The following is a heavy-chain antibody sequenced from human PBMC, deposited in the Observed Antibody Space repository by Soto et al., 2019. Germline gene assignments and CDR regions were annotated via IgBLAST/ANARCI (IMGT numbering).Heavy chain of an antibody. D-gene: IGHD2-2*01. J-gene: IGHJ6*02. CDR2: IIPRSATS. CDR1: GDTFSTYT. CDR3: AREGLVLVPTTVNSDYYDYAMDV. Sequence: QVQLVQSGAEVKKPGSSVKVSCKASGDTFSTYTITWMRQAPGQGLEWMGGIIPRSATSNYAQKFQGRVTSTADEHTNTANMERSSLRSEDTAVYYCAREGLVLVPTTVNSDYYDYAMDVWGQGTTVTVSS. V-gene: IGHV1-69*12.